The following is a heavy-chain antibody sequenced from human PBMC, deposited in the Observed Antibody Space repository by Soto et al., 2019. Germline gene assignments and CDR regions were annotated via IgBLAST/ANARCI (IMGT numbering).Heavy chain of an antibody. V-gene: IGHV3-7*01. J-gene: IGHJ6*03. D-gene: IGHD2-2*01. CDR1: GFTFSTDW. CDR2: IKQDGNDK. Sequence: EVQLVESGGGLVQPGGSLRLSCVASGFTFSTDWMSWVCLAPGTGLEWVATIKQDGNDKYYVDSVKGRCAISRDNAENSLYLQMSCLRPDDTAVYYCVRGCCRPSCPYYLDVWGKGNTVTVSS. CDR3: VRGCCRPSCPYYLDV.